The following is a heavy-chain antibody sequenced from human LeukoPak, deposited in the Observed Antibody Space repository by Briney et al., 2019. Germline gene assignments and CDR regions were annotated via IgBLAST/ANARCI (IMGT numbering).Heavy chain of an antibody. CDR1: GFTFSSYG. Sequence: GRSLRLSCAASGFTFSSYGMHWVRQATGKGLEWVSAIGTAGDTYYPGSVKGRFTISRENAKNSLYLQMNSLRAGDTAVYYCARAMAYDFWSGATGPLDVWGKGTTVTVSS. CDR2: IGTAGDT. J-gene: IGHJ6*04. D-gene: IGHD3-3*01. CDR3: ARAMAYDFWSGATGPLDV. V-gene: IGHV3-13*01.